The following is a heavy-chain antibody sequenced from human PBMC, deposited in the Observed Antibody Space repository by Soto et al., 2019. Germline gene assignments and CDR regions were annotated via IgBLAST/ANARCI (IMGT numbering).Heavy chain of an antibody. CDR3: ARAMHDRGYRYVGYYYGMDV. D-gene: IGHD5-18*01. V-gene: IGHV3-30-3*01. CDR1: GFTFSSYA. J-gene: IGHJ6*02. CDR2: ISYDGSNK. Sequence: GGSLRLSCAASGFTFSSYAMHWVRQAPGKGLEWVAVISYDGSNKYYADSVKGRFTISRDNSKNTLYLQMNSLRAEDTAVYYCARAMHDRGYRYVGYYYGMDVWGQGTTVTVYS.